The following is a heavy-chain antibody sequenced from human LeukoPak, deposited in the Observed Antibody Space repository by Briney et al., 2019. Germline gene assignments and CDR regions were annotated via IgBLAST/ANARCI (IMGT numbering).Heavy chain of an antibody. CDR2: ISGSGGSR. Sequence: GGSLRPSCAASGFTFSSCAMSWVRQAPGKGLEWVSVISGSGGSRYYGDSVKGRFTISRDNAKNSLYLQMNSLRAEDTAVYYCASNIEQLLDYWGQGTLVTVSS. CDR3: ASNIEQLLDY. CDR1: GFTFSSCA. D-gene: IGHD2/OR15-2a*01. J-gene: IGHJ4*02. V-gene: IGHV3-23*01.